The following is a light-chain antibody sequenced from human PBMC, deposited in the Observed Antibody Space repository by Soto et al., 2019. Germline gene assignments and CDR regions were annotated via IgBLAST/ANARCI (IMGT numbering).Light chain of an antibody. CDR3: QQYDDWPPRYT. Sequence: EIMMTQSPATLFVSSGERATLSCRASQSVRSNLAWYQQKAGQAPRLLIYGASTRATGIPARFSGSGSGTEFTLTISSLQSGDSAVYFCQQYDDWPPRYTFGQGTKLEIK. V-gene: IGKV3-15*01. CDR1: QSVRSN. J-gene: IGKJ2*01. CDR2: GAS.